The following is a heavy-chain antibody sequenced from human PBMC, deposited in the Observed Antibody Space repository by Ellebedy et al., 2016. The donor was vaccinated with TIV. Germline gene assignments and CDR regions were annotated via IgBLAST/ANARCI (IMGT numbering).Heavy chain of an antibody. CDR2: IYYSGST. Sequence: SETLSLTXTVSGGSISSSSYYWGWIRQPPGKGLEWIGSIYYSGSTYYNPSLKSRVTISVDTSKNQFSLKLSSVTAADTAVYYCASGSSGYFHDAFDIWGQGTMVTVSS. CDR3: ASGSSGYFHDAFDI. CDR1: GGSISSSSYY. J-gene: IGHJ3*02. V-gene: IGHV4-39*07. D-gene: IGHD3-22*01.